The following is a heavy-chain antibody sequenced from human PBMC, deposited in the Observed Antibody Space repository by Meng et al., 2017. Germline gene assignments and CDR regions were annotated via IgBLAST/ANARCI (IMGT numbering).Heavy chain of an antibody. Sequence: EVQLVESGGGLVKPGGSLRLSCVASGLRFTDAWMSWVRQAPGKRLEWVGRIKRNRDGGTIDYAARVKGRFTISRDESKNTLYLQMDSLITEDTAVYFCATGAAAADHWGQGTLVTVSS. CDR2: IKRNRDGGTI. CDR3: ATGAAAADH. D-gene: IGHD6-13*01. CDR1: GLRFTDAW. V-gene: IGHV3-15*01. J-gene: IGHJ4*02.